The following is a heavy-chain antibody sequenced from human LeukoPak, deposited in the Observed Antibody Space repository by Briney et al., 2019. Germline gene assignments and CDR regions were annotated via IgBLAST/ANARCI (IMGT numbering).Heavy chain of an antibody. CDR1: GGSFSGYY. D-gene: IGHD4-17*01. V-gene: IGHV4-34*01. J-gene: IGHJ4*02. CDR2: INHSGST. Sequence: SETLPLTCAAYGGSFSGYYWSWIRQPPGKGLEWIGEINHSGSTNYNPSLKSRVTISVDTSKDQFSLKLSSVTAADTAVYYCARGHGDYYFDYWGQGTLVTVSS. CDR3: ARGHGDYYFDY.